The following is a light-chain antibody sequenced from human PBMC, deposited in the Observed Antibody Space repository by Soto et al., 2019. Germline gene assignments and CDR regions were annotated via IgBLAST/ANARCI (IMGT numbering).Light chain of an antibody. Sequence: QSALTQPASVSGSPGQSITISCTGTSSDVGSSNLVSWYRQHPGKAPKLMIYEGTKRPSGVSNRFSGSKSGNTASLTISGLQAEDEADYYCCSYAGGRTVAFGGGTKVTVL. CDR3: CSYAGGRTVA. J-gene: IGLJ2*01. CDR2: EGT. V-gene: IGLV2-23*03. CDR1: SSDVGSSNL.